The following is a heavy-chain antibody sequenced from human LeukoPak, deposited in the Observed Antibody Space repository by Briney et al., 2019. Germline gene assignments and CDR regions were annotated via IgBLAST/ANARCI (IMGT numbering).Heavy chain of an antibody. D-gene: IGHD6-13*01. CDR2: IYPGDSDT. Sequence: GEWRKSSCNVSGYSFTIYWMGWVGQMRVKGRGWRGIIYPGDSDTRYSPSFQGQVTISADKSISTAYLQWSSLKASDTAMYYCARRYSSSWRFFDYWGQGTLVTVSS. CDR3: ARRYSSSWRFFDY. J-gene: IGHJ4*02. CDR1: GYSFTIYW. V-gene: IGHV5-51*01.